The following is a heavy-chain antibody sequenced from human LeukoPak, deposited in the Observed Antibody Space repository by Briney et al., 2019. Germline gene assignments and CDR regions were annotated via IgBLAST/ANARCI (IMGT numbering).Heavy chain of an antibody. D-gene: IGHD4-17*01. CDR2: IYYSGST. V-gene: IGHV4-30-4*08. J-gene: IGHJ5*02. CDR1: GGSISSGDYY. Sequence: SQTLSLTCTVSGGSISSGDYYWSWIRQPPGKGLEWIGYIYYSGSTYYNPSLKSRVTISVDTSKNQFSLKLSSVTAADTAVYYCAGARTTVTAFFFDPWGQGTLVTVSS. CDR3: AGARTTVTAFFFDP.